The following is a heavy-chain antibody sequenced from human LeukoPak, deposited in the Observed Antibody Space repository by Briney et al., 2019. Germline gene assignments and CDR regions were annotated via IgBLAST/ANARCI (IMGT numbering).Heavy chain of an antibody. CDR3: AKDSRYTTYDLWSGYTIDY. J-gene: IGHJ4*02. Sequence: GGSLRRSCAASGFTFSSYAMSWVRQAPGKGLEWVSAISGSGGSTYYADSVKGRFTISRDNSKNTLYLQMNSLRAEDTAVYYCAKDSRYTTYDLWSGYTIDYWGQGTLVTVSS. V-gene: IGHV3-23*01. D-gene: IGHD3-3*01. CDR2: ISGSGGST. CDR1: GFTFSSYA.